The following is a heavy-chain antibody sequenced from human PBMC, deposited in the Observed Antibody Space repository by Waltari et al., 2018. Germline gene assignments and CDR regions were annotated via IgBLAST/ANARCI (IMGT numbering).Heavy chain of an antibody. V-gene: IGHV3-7*01. CDR2: IYQDGTVT. Sequence: EVQLVESGGGLVQPGGSLRLSCEASGFTFSRFWMSWVRQAPGKGLEWVANIYQDGTVTNYVDSVKGRFTTSRDNARNSLYLQMNSLRVDDTAVYYCVRDDDGGMGAVWGQGTTVTVSS. CDR1: GFTFSRFW. D-gene: IGHD3-16*01. CDR3: VRDDDGGMGAV. J-gene: IGHJ6*02.